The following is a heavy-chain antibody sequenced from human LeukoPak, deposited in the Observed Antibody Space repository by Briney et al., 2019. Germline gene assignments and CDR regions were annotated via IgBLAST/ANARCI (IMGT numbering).Heavy chain of an antibody. J-gene: IGHJ6*02. V-gene: IGHV4-61*02. CDR1: NVSISSGSHY. D-gene: IGHD6-13*01. CDR2: IYAGGRS. Sequence: SQTLSLTCTVSNVSISSGSHYWNWIRQPAGKGLEWIGRIYAGGRSNYNPSLRSRVTISVDTSKNQFSLRLSSVTATDTGVYYCASGRQQLAHYGMDVWGQGTTVTVSS. CDR3: ASGRQQLAHYGMDV.